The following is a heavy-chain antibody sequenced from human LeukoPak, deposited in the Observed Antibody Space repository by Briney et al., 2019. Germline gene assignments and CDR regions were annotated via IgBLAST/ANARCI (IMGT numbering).Heavy chain of an antibody. Sequence: GGSLRLSCAASGFNFCSYEMNWVRQAPGEGREGVSYISSSGSTIYYAASAKARFTISRDNDKNSLYLQMSSLRAEDTAVYYYARDLRMATIDYWGQGTLVTVSS. CDR1: GFNFCSYE. V-gene: IGHV3-48*03. J-gene: IGHJ4*02. D-gene: IGHD5-24*01. CDR2: ISSSGSTI. CDR3: ARDLRMATIDY.